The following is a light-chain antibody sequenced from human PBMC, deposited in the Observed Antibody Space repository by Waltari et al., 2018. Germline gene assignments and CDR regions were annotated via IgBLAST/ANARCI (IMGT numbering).Light chain of an antibody. Sequence: QSALTHPASVSGSPGQSITIPSSGTDSDVGAYDFVSWYQQHPGKAPHLIIYEVSNRPSGISNRFSASKSGNTASLTISGLQAEDEADYYCSSYTTSSAPGVFGTGTRVTVL. J-gene: IGLJ1*01. V-gene: IGLV2-14*01. CDR1: DSDVGAYDF. CDR2: EVS. CDR3: SSYTTSSAPGV.